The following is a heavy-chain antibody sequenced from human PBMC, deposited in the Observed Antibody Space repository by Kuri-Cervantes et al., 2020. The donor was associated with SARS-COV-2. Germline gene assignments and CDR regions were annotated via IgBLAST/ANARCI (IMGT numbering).Heavy chain of an antibody. J-gene: IGHJ3*02. CDR2: IYYSGST. Sequence: SETLSLTCTVSGCSISSYYWSWIRQPPGKGLEWIGYIYYSGSTNYNPSLKSRVTISVDTSKNQFPLKLSSVTAADTAVYYCARHIPYYDFWSGYYDAFDIWGQGTMVTVSS. V-gene: IGHV4-59*08. CDR1: GCSISSYY. CDR3: ARHIPYYDFWSGYYDAFDI. D-gene: IGHD3-3*01.